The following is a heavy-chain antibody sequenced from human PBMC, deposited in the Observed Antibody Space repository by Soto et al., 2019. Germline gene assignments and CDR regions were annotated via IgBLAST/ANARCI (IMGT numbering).Heavy chain of an antibody. J-gene: IGHJ4*02. Sequence: PGGSLRLSCAASGFTVSSNYMSWVRQAPGKGLEWVSVIYSGGSTYYADSVKGRFTISRDNSKNTLYLQMNSLRAEDTAVYYCAREKMTIFGVVIGYFDYWGQGSLVTVSS. CDR3: AREKMTIFGVVIGYFDY. V-gene: IGHV3-53*01. D-gene: IGHD3-3*01. CDR1: GFTVSSNY. CDR2: IYSGGST.